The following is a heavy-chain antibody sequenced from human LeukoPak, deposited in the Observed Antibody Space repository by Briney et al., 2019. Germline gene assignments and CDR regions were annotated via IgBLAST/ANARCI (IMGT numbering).Heavy chain of an antibody. J-gene: IGHJ5*02. CDR3: ARRASVNTAMVERGYNWFDP. CDR2: IYTSGST. V-gene: IGHV4-61*02. Sequence: SETLSLTCTVSGGSISSGSYYWSWIRQPAGKGLEWIGRIYTSGSTNYNPSLKSRVTISADTSKNQFSLKLSSVTAADTAVYYCARRASVNTAMVERGYNWFDPWGQGTLVAVSS. D-gene: IGHD5-18*01. CDR1: GGSISSGSYY.